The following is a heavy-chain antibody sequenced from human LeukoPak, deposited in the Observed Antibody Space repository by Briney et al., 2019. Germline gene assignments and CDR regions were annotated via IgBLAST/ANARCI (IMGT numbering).Heavy chain of an antibody. J-gene: IGHJ4*02. CDR2: IHYSGST. Sequence: SETLSLTCTVSGGSISSNYWSWIRQSPGKGLEWIGYIHYSGSTSYNPSLKSRVTISVDTSKNQFSLKLSSVTAADTAVYYCARVKGSGYYYVFDYWGQETLVTVSS. D-gene: IGHD3-22*01. CDR3: ARVKGSGYYYVFDY. V-gene: IGHV4-59*01. CDR1: GGSISSNY.